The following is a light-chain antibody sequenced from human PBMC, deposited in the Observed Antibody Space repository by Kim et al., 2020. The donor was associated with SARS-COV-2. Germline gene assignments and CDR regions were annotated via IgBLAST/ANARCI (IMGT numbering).Light chain of an antibody. Sequence: PGKTARITCGGNNIGSKTVHWYQQKPGQAPVLVIYYDSERPSGIPERFSGSNSGNTATLTISRVEAGDEADYYCQVWDSSSDHHWVFGGGTQLTVL. J-gene: IGLJ3*02. CDR1: NIGSKT. CDR3: QVWDSSSDHHWV. V-gene: IGLV3-21*04. CDR2: YDS.